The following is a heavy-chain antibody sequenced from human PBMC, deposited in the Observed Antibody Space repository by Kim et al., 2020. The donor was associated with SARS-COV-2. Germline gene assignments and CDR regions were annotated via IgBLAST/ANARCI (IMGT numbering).Heavy chain of an antibody. CDR1: GFTFSSYG. CDR3: ARDARTTGPYYDYIWGSYRSPPGLAY. V-gene: IGHV3-33*05. D-gene: IGHD3-16*02. CDR2: ISYDGSNK. Sequence: GGSLRLSCAASGFTFSSYGMHWVRQAPGKGLEWVAVISYDGSNKYYADSVKGRFTISRDNSKNTLYLQMNSLRAEDTAVYYCARDARTTGPYYDYIWGSYRSPPGLAYWGQGTLVTVSS. J-gene: IGHJ4*02.